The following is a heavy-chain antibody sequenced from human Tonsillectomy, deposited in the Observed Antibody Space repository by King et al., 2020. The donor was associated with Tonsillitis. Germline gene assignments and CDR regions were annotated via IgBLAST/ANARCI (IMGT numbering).Heavy chain of an antibody. Sequence: VQLVESGGGLVQPGGSLRLSCAASGFTFSSYWMHWVRQAPGKGLVWVSRINSDGSSASYADSVKGRFTISRDNAKNTLYLQMNSLRAEATAVDYCARGSIVVRVYGMENRLDWLDPWGQGTLVTVSS. CDR3: ARGSIVVRVYGMENRLDWLDP. CDR1: GFTFSSYW. CDR2: INSDGSSA. V-gene: IGHV3-74*01. D-gene: IGHD2-8*01. J-gene: IGHJ5*02.